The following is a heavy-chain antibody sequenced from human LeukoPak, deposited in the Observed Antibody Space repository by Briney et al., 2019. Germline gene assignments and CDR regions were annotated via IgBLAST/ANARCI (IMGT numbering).Heavy chain of an antibody. Sequence: PGGSLRLSCAASGFTFSSYGMHWVRQAPGKGLEWVAVISYDGSNKYYADSVKGRFTISRDNSKNTLYLQMNSLRAEDTAVYYCAKDVDYYDSSGGFDYWGQGTLVTVSS. CDR3: AKDVDYYDSSGGFDY. V-gene: IGHV3-30*18. CDR1: GFTFSSYG. D-gene: IGHD3-22*01. CDR2: ISYDGSNK. J-gene: IGHJ4*02.